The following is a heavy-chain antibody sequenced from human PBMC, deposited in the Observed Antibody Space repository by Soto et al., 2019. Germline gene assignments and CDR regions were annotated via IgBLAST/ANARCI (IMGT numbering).Heavy chain of an antibody. CDR3: ARTVGSGSTPRTFDI. Sequence: PSETLSLTCTVSGGSISSYYWSWIRQPAGKGLEWIGRIYTSGSTNYNPSLKSRVTMSVDTSKNQFALKLSSVTAADTAVYYCARTVGSGSTPRTFDIWGQGTMVTVSS. CDR2: IYTSGST. CDR1: GGSISSYY. V-gene: IGHV4-4*07. D-gene: IGHD1-26*01. J-gene: IGHJ3*02.